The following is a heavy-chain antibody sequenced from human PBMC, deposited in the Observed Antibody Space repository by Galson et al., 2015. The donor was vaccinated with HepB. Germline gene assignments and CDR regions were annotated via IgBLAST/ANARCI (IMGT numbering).Heavy chain of an antibody. D-gene: IGHD5-24*01. CDR2: IIQDGSEK. CDR3: AGGDGWVFNY. CDR1: GFTSSTFW. J-gene: IGHJ4*02. Sequence: SLRLSCAASGFTSSTFWMSWFRQAPGKGLEWVANIIQDGSEKYSVDSVKGRFTISRDNAKNSLYLQMNNLRAEDTAVYFCAGGDGWVFNYWGQGTLVTVSS. V-gene: IGHV3-7*03.